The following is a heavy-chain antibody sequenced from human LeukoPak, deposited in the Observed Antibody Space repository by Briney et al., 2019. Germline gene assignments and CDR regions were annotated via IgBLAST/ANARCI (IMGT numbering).Heavy chain of an antibody. Sequence: GGSLRLSCAASGFTVSSNYMSWVRQAPRKGLEWVSVIYSGGSTYYADSVKGRFTISRDNSKNTLYLQMNSLRAEDTAVYYCARQGAGFLFDYWGQGTLVTVSS. D-gene: IGHD1-26*01. CDR3: ARQGAGFLFDY. J-gene: IGHJ4*02. CDR2: IYSGGST. CDR1: GFTVSSNY. V-gene: IGHV3-53*01.